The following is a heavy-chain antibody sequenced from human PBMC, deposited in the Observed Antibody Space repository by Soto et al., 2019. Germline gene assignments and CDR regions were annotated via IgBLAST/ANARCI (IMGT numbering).Heavy chain of an antibody. J-gene: IGHJ4*02. V-gene: IGHV4-38-2*02. CDR3: ARDGTDNGSGLDYFDY. Sequence: PSGTLSVTCGVSGYFISSGDYWGWLRQPPGKGLEWIGSIFHSGSAYYNPSLKNRVTISVDTSKNEFSLRLTSVTAADTAVYYCARDGTDNGSGLDYFDYWGQGTLVTVSS. CDR1: GYFISSGDY. CDR2: IFHSGSA. D-gene: IGHD6-19*01.